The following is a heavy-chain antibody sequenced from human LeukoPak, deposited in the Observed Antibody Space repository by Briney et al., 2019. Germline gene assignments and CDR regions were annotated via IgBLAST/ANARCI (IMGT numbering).Heavy chain of an antibody. V-gene: IGHV5-51*01. CDR2: VYPGDSDT. CDR3: ARSSGYYHEVGGY. CDR1: GYSFTSYW. Sequence: GESLKISCKGSGYSFTSYWIGWVRQMPGKGVEWMGIVYPGDSDTRYSPSFQGQVTISADKSISTAYLQWSSLKAEDTAMYYCARSSGYYHEVGGYWGQGTLVTVSS. J-gene: IGHJ4*02. D-gene: IGHD3-22*01.